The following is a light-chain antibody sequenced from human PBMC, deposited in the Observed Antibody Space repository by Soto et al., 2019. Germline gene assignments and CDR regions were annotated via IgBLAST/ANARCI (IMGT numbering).Light chain of an antibody. Sequence: VLTQSPATLSLSPGGRATLSFRGSQSIQTSLAWYQQKSGKPPRLVIYDSTLRANGVPDRFGGSRSGTEFTLTINSLEPEDFAVYYCQQRSVWPPITFGQGTRLEIK. J-gene: IGKJ5*01. V-gene: IGKV3-11*01. CDR3: QQRSVWPPIT. CDR2: DST. CDR1: QSIQTS.